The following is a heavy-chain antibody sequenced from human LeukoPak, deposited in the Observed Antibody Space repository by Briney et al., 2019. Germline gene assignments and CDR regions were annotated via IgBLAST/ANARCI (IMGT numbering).Heavy chain of an antibody. CDR2: IYYSGST. CDR1: GGSISSTNYY. Sequence: PSKTCSLTCTVSGGSISSTNYYWGWIRQPPGKGLEWIGSIYYSGSTYYNPSLKSRVTISVDKSKNQFSLRLSSVTAADTAMYYCAHFRGGAFDFWGQGTMVAVSS. J-gene: IGHJ3*01. V-gene: IGHV4-39*01. CDR3: AHFRGGAFDF. D-gene: IGHD3-16*01.